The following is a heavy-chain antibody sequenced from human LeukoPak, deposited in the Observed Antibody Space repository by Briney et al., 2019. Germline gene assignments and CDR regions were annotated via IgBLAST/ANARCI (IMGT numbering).Heavy chain of an antibody. Sequence: GGSLRLSCVASGFTFSSYWMHWVRQAPGKGLVWVSRINSDGSSTSYADSVKGRFTISRDNAKNTLYLQMNSLRAEDTAVYYCASVGIAVAPSDAFDIWGQGTMVTVSS. CDR3: ASVGIAVAPSDAFDI. D-gene: IGHD6-19*01. CDR2: INSDGSST. V-gene: IGHV3-74*01. J-gene: IGHJ3*02. CDR1: GFTFSSYW.